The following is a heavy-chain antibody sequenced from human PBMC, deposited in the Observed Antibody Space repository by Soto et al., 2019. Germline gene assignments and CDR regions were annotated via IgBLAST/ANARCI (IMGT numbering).Heavy chain of an antibody. D-gene: IGHD4-17*01. CDR1: GGSISSGGYY. J-gene: IGHJ3*02. CDR2: IYYSGST. V-gene: IGHV4-31*03. Sequence: QVQLQESGPGLVKPSQTLSLTCTVSGGSISSGGYYWSWIRQHPGKGLEWIGYIYYSGSTYYNPSLKGRVTISVDTSKNQFSLKLSSVTAADTAVYYCARETNYGDYGDHAFDIWGQGTMVTVSS. CDR3: ARETNYGDYGDHAFDI.